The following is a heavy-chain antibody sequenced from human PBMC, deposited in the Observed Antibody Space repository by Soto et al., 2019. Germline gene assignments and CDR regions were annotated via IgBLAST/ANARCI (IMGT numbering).Heavy chain of an antibody. V-gene: IGHV3-30*18. J-gene: IGHJ4*02. CDR2: ISYDGSDK. CDR3: AKDYCSGGSCYDQGFYY. D-gene: IGHD2-15*01. CDR1: GFTFRIYG. Sequence: GGSPILSCGASGFTFRIYGMHWVRQAPGKGLEWVAVISYDGSDKYYGDSVKGRFTISRDNSKNTLYLQMNSLRAEDTAVYYCAKDYCSGGSCYDQGFYYWGQGTLVTVSS.